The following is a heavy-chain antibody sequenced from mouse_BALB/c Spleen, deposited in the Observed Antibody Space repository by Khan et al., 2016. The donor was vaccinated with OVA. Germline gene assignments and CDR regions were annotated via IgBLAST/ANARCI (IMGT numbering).Heavy chain of an antibody. CDR1: GFSLTDYG. V-gene: IGHV2-6-5*01. CDR2: IWGGGST. CDR3: AKLLWSHYYAMDY. Sequence: QVQLKQSGPGLMAPSQSLSITCTVSGFSLTDYGVSWIRQPPGKGLEWLGLIWGGGSTYYNSVLKSRLSINKDNSKSQVFLKMNSLQTDDTAMYXWAKLLWSHYYAMDYWGQGTSVTVSS. D-gene: IGHD1-1*02. J-gene: IGHJ4*01.